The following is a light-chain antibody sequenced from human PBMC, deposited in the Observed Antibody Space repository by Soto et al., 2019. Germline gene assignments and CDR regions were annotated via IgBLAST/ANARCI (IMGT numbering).Light chain of an antibody. V-gene: IGKV1-5*01. CDR1: QSINTW. Sequence: ETQMTQSPSTLSASVGDRVTITCRASQSINTWLAWYQQKPGKAPKVLIYDASNLQSGVPSRFSGSGSGTEFTLTISSLQPDDFATYYCQQSYSTLTFGGGTKVEIK. CDR2: DAS. J-gene: IGKJ4*01. CDR3: QQSYSTLT.